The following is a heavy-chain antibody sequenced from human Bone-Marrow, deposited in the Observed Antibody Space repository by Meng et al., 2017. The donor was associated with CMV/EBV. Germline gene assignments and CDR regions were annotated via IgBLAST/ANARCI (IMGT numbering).Heavy chain of an antibody. J-gene: IGHJ5*02. CDR1: GYSFTSYW. CDR3: ARRRGDVKWFDP. CDR2: IYPGDSDA. V-gene: IGHV5-51*01. D-gene: IGHD5-24*01. Sequence: GESLKISCKGSGYSFTSYWIAWVRQMPGKGLEWMGIIYPGDSDATYSPSFQGQVTISIDKSISTAYLQWSILKASDTAMYFCARRRGDVKWFDPWGQGALVTVSS.